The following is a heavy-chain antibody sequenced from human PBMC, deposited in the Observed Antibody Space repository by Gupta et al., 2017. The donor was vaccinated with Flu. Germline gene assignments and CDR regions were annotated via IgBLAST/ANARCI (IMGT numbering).Heavy chain of an antibody. D-gene: IGHD1-1*01. CDR1: GLTFSRYR. V-gene: IGHV3-74*01. J-gene: IGHJ5*02. CDR2: VTDDGSDR. Sequence: GQLVESGGGLVQPGGSLRLSCEASGLTFSRYRMHWVRHAPGKGLVWVASVTDDGSDRRYADAVKGRFTISRDNAKNMVHLQMNSLRVEDTALYYCAADWNGLSPWGQGVLVTVSS. CDR3: AADWNGLSP.